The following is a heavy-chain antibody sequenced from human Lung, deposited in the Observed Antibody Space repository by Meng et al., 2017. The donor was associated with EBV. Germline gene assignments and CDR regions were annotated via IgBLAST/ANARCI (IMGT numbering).Heavy chain of an antibody. CDR3: VRSADYYDVSGYYYLDH. Sequence: QGQWEGAGPQLLKPSEILSLNCTFVSGCSSGYYWSWIRQPAGKGLEWIGRIYYTGSTNYNPSLKSRVTMSVDTSKNQFSLKLSSVTAADTAVYYCVRSADYYDVSGYYYLDHWGQGTLVTVSS. V-gene: IGHV4-4*07. CDR1: SGCSSGYY. D-gene: IGHD3-22*01. J-gene: IGHJ4*02. CDR2: IYYTGST.